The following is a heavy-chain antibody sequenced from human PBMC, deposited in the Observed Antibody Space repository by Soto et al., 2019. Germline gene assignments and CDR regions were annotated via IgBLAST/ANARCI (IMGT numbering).Heavy chain of an antibody. J-gene: IGHJ4*02. CDR1: GDSISSSRYS. Sequence: SETRSLTCTASGDSISSSRYSWGWVRQPPGKGLEWIGSIYYRGSTYYSPSLKSRVTISVDTSKNQFSLKLSSVTAADTAVYYCARHLHPTTGYCPSTSCYHFDNWGQGTVVTVS. CDR2: IYYRGST. CDR3: ARHLHPTTGYCPSTSCYHFDN. V-gene: IGHV4-39*01. D-gene: IGHD2-2*01.